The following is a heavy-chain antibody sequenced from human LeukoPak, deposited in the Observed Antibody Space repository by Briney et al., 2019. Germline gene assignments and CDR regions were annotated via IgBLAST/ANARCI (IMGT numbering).Heavy chain of an antibody. V-gene: IGHV6-1*01. CDR3: ARALERHYFDY. D-gene: IGHD1-1*01. CDR2: AYYMSKWFH. J-gene: IGHJ4*02. CDR1: GDTVSGDSRA. Sequence: SQTLSLTCSISGDTVSGDSRAWIWIRQSPSRGLEWLGRAYYMSKWFHDHAVSVQGRTIITLDTANNQFSLHLNSVTPDDTAVYYCARALERHYFDYWGQGTLVTVSS.